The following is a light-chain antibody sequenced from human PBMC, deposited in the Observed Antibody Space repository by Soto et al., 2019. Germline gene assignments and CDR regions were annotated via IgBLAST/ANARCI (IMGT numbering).Light chain of an antibody. CDR2: EVS. V-gene: IGLV2-14*01. CDR3: SSYTSSSTYV. Sequence: QSALTQPASVSGTPGQSITISCTGTSSNVSAYNYVSWYQQHPGKAPKLIIYEVSNRPSGVSNHFSGSKSGNTASLTISGLQAEDEADYYCSSYTSSSTYVFGAGTKVTVL. J-gene: IGLJ1*01. CDR1: SSNVSAYNY.